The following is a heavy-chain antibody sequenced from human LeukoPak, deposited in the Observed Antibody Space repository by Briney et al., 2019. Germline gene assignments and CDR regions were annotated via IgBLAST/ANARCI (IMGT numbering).Heavy chain of an antibody. CDR1: GFTFSSHA. V-gene: IGHV3-23*01. CDR3: AKGGSGSSWYDWFDP. CDR2: ISGSGGST. Sequence: GGSLRLSCAASGFTFSSHAMSWVRQAPGKGLEWVSAISGSGGSTYYADSVKGRFTISRDNSKNTLYLQMNSLRAEDTAVYYCAKGGSGSSWYDWFDPWGQGTLVTVSS. J-gene: IGHJ5*02. D-gene: IGHD6-13*01.